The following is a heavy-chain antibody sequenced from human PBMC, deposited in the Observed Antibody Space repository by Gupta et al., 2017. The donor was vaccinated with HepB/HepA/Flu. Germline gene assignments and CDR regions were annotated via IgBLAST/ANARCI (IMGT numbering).Heavy chain of an antibody. D-gene: IGHD2-8*01. J-gene: IGHJ4*02. V-gene: IGHV3-15*01. CDR1: GLTFTEAC. CDR2: TRSENDGGAI. CDR3: TTDPQWGH. Sequence: EVQLVESGGGLVKPGGSLRLSCIASGLTFTEACMNWVRQAPGKGLEWVGRTRSENDGGAIEYAAPVKGRFTISRDDSKNTVYLQMSSLKSEDTAVYYCTTDPQWGHWGQGTLVTVSS.